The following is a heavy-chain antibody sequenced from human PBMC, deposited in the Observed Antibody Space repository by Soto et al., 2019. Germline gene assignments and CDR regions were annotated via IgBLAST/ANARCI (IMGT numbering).Heavy chain of an antibody. CDR1: GGFVNSDTHS. J-gene: IGHJ6*02. CDR2: IYSGGST. D-gene: IGHD2-2*01. Sequence: SETLSITCTVSGGFVNSDTHSWSWIRQTPGKRLEWIGFIYSGGSTKNPSLRSRVTMSVDTSKNQFSLKLRSVIVADTAVYHCARFVRSCSATTCSTRADVWGQGITVTVSS. V-gene: IGHV4-61*01. CDR3: ARFVRSCSATTCSTRADV.